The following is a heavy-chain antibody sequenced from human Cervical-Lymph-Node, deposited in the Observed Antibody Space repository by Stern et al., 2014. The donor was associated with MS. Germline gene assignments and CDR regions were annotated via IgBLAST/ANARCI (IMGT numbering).Heavy chain of an antibody. CDR2: ISWNSGSI. D-gene: IGHD6-19*01. J-gene: IGHJ4*02. Sequence: MQLVQSGGGLVQPGRSLRLSCAASGFTFDDYAMHWVRQAPGKGLEWVSGISWNSGSIGYADSVKGRFTISRDNAKNSLYLQMNSLRAEDTALYYCAKDSQQWLGGIGYWGQGTLVTVSS. CDR3: AKDSQQWLGGIGY. V-gene: IGHV3-9*01. CDR1: GFTFDDYA.